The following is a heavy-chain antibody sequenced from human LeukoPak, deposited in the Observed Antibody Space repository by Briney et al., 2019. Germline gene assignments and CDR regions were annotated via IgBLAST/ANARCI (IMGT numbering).Heavy chain of an antibody. CDR1: GGSFSGYY. Sequence: SETLSLTCAVYGGSFSGYYWSWIRQPPGKGLEWIGEINHSGSTNYNPSLKSRVAISVDTSKNQFSLKLSSVTAADTAAYYCARDEYYDILTGYYILDYWGQGTLVTVSS. J-gene: IGHJ4*02. CDR2: INHSGST. CDR3: ARDEYYDILTGYYILDY. D-gene: IGHD3-9*01. V-gene: IGHV4-34*01.